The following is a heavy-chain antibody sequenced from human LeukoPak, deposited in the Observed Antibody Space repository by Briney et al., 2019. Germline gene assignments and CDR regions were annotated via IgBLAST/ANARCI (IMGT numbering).Heavy chain of an antibody. J-gene: IGHJ4*02. V-gene: IGHV7-4-1*02. CDR1: GYTFTNYA. Sequence: ASVKVSCKASGYTFTNYAMNWVRQAPGQGLEWMGWINTNTGNPTYAQGFTGRFVFSLDTSVSTAYLQISSLKAEDTAVYYCARDVAEYYYGSGSPTFDYWGQGTLVTVSS. CDR3: ARDVAEYYYGSGSPTFDY. D-gene: IGHD3-10*01. CDR2: INTNTGNP.